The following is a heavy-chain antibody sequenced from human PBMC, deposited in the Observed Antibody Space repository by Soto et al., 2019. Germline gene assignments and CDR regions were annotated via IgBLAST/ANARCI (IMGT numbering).Heavy chain of an antibody. CDR2: VSGVGETT. CDR3: ARKVPGSTSLQSYWYFDL. V-gene: IGHV3-23*01. CDR1: GFTFISYA. J-gene: IGHJ2*01. Sequence: EVQLLESGGGLVQPGGSLRLSCEGSGFTFISYAMNWVRQSPGKGLEWSSAVSGVGETTVYADSVKGRFTISRDNSKNAVSLQINSLGVDDSAVYYCARKVPGSTSLQSYWYFDLWGRGTLVTVSS. D-gene: IGHD3-10*01.